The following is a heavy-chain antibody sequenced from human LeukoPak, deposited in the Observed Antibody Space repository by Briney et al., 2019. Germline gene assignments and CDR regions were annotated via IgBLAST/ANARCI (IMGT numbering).Heavy chain of an antibody. V-gene: IGHV3-30-3*01. CDR1: GFTFSSYA. CDR3: ATCPDRTYYYDSSGHGSAFDI. Sequence: QSGGSLRLSCAASGFTFSSYAMHWVRQAPGKGLEWVAVISYDGSNKYYADSVKGRFTISRDNSKNTLYLQMNSLRAEDTAVYYCATCPDRTYYYDSSGHGSAFDIWGQGTVVTVSS. CDR2: ISYDGSNK. J-gene: IGHJ3*02. D-gene: IGHD3-22*01.